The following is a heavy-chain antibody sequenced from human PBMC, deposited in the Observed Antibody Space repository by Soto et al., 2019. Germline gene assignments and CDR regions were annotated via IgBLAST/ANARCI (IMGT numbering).Heavy chain of an antibody. J-gene: IGHJ6*02. Sequence: EVQLLESGEGLVQPGGSLRLSCAASGFTFSSYAMHWVSQAPGKGLEYVSAISSNGGSTYYADSVKGRFTISRDNSKNTLYLQMGSLRAEDMAVYYCARGGYSGYDWSYYYGMDVWGQGTTVTVSS. D-gene: IGHD5-12*01. CDR3: ARGGYSGYDWSYYYGMDV. V-gene: IGHV3-64*02. CDR2: ISSNGGST. CDR1: GFTFSSYA.